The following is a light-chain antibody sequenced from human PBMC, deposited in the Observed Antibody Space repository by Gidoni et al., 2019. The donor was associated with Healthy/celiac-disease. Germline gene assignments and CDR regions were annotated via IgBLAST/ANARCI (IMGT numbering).Light chain of an antibody. CDR3: QQYNSYSPT. V-gene: IGKV1-5*03. CDR2: KAS. J-gene: IGKJ1*01. CDR1: QSISSW. Sequence: DIQMTESPSTLSASVGDRGTITCRASQSISSWLAWYQQKPGKAPKLLIYKASSLESGVPSRFSGSGSGTEFTLTISSLQPDDFATYYCQQYNSYSPTFGQXTKVEIK.